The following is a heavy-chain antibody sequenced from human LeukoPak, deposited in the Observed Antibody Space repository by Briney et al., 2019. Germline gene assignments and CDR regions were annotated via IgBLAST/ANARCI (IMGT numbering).Heavy chain of an antibody. CDR2: IDPSDSYT. Sequence: GESLKISCKGSGCSFTSYWISWVRQMPGKGLEWMGRIDPSDSYTNYSPSFQGQVTISADKSISTAYLQWSSLKASDTAMYYCGRGGYSGYTIDYWGQGTLVTVSS. V-gene: IGHV5-10-1*04. CDR3: GRGGYSGYTIDY. CDR1: GCSFTSYW. D-gene: IGHD5-12*01. J-gene: IGHJ4*02.